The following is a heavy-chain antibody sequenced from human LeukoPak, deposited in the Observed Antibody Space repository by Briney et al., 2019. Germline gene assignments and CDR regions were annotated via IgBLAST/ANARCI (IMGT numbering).Heavy chain of an antibody. J-gene: IGHJ6*02. Sequence: GGSLRLSCAASGCTFSSYAMNWVRQAPGKGLEWVSYISNSGSRIYYADSVKGRFTSSRDNAKKSLYLQMNSLRAEDTAVYYCVRDRPVTAQNYYYGMDVWGQGTTVTVSS. CDR3: VRDRPVTAQNYYYGMDV. D-gene: IGHD4-11*01. CDR2: ISNSGSRI. CDR1: GCTFSSYA. V-gene: IGHV3-48*03.